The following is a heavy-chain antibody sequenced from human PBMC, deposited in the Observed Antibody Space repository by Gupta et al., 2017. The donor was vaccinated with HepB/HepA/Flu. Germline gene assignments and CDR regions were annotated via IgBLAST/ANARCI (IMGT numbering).Heavy chain of an antibody. CDR3: ARDGSYYDSSGYYKWYGMDV. CDR1: GFTFSSYE. V-gene: IGHV3-48*03. J-gene: IGHJ6*02. CDR2: ISRSGTTI. D-gene: IGHD3-22*01. Sequence: EEQLVESGGGLVQPGGSLRLSCAASGFTFSSYEMNWVRQAPGKGLEWVSYISRSGTTIYYADSVEGRFTVSRDNAKNSLYLQMNSLRAEDTAVYYCARDGSYYDSSGYYKWYGMDVWGLGTTVTVSS.